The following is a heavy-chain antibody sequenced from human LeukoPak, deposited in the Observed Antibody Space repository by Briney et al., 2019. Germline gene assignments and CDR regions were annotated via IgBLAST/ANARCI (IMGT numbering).Heavy chain of an antibody. D-gene: IGHD2-15*01. J-gene: IGHJ4*02. CDR1: GFTFSDSG. Sequence: PGRSLRLSCATSGFTFSDSGFHWVRQAPGKGLEWVAVVWYGGTSYADSVKGRFTSSRDNSKNTLYLQMNSLRAEYTAVYYCARDIGDCSSGRCYSDYIDYWGQGTLVTVSS. CDR3: ARDIGDCSSGRCYSDYIDY. V-gene: IGHV3-33*01. CDR2: VWYGGTS.